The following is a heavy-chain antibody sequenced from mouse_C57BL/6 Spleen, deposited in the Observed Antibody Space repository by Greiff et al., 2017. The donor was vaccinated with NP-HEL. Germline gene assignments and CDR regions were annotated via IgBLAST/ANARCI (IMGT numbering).Heavy chain of an antibody. CDR2: ISGGGGNT. D-gene: IGHD2-12*01. J-gene: IGHJ3*01. CDR1: GFTFSSYT. V-gene: IGHV5-9*01. CDR3: ARPSYYSLAWFAY. Sequence: EVKLVESGGGLVKPGGSLKLSCAASGFTFSSYTMSWVRQTPEKRLEWVATISGGGGNTYYPDSVKGRFTISSDNAKNTLYLQMSSLRSEDTALYYCARPSYYSLAWFAYWGQGTLVTVSA.